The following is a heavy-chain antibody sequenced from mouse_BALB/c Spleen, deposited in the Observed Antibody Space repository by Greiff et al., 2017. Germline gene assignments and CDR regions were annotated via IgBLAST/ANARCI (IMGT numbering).Heavy chain of an antibody. D-gene: IGHD2-10*02. CDR3: AREYGNYEGAMDY. V-gene: IGHV2-9*02. J-gene: IGHJ4*01. CDR1: GFSLTSYG. CDR2: IWAGGST. Sequence: QVQLKQSGPGLVAPSQSLSITCTVSGFSLTSYGVHWVRQPPGKGLEWLGVIWAGGSTNYNSALMSRLSISKDNSKSQVFLKMNSLQTDDTAMYYCAREYGNYEGAMDYWGQGTSVTVSS.